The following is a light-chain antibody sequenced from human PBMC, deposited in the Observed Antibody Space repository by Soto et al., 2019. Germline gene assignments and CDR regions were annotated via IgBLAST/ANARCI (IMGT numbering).Light chain of an antibody. J-gene: IGKJ2*01. V-gene: IGKV1-33*01. CDR3: QQYDSLPMYT. Sequence: DIQMTQSPPSLSASVGDRVTITCQASQDISNYLNWYQQKPGKAPKLLIYHASNLETGVPSRFSGSAFGTDFSFTISSLQPEDIATYYCQQYDSLPMYTFGQGTKLEIK. CDR1: QDISNY. CDR2: HAS.